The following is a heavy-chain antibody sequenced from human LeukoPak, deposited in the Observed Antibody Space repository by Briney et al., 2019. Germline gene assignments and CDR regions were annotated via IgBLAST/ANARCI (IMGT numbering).Heavy chain of an antibody. V-gene: IGHV3-33*01. CDR3: ARHYFDSSGYLAGY. CDR2: IWYDGNNK. CDR1: GFTFSSYG. J-gene: IGHJ4*02. D-gene: IGHD3-22*01. Sequence: GRSLRLSCAASGFTFSSYGMHWVRQAPGKGLEWVAVIWYDGNNKYYADSVKGRFTISRDNSKNTLYLQMNSLRAEDTAVYYCARHYFDSSGYLAGYWGQGTLVTVSS.